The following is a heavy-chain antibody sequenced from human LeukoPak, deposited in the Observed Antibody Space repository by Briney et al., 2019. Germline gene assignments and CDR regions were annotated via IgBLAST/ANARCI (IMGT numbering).Heavy chain of an antibody. V-gene: IGHV3-23*01. Sequence: QPGGSLRLSCAASAFTFSSYAMTWVRQAPGKGLEWVSAISGSGGSTYYADSVKGRFTISRDNSKNTLYLQMNSLRAEDTAVYYCAKDQEEGDGYNWGAFDIWGQGTMVTVSS. CDR1: AFTFSSYA. D-gene: IGHD5-24*01. CDR2: ISGSGGST. CDR3: AKDQEEGDGYNWGAFDI. J-gene: IGHJ3*02.